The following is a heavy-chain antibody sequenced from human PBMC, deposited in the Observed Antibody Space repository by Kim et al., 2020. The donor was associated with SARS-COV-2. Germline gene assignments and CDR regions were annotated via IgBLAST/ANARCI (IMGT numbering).Heavy chain of an antibody. D-gene: IGHD5-12*01. CDR3: ARGGDGYNYRSEWGVPYYFDY. J-gene: IGHJ4*02. Sequence: SVKVSCKASGGTFSSYAISWVRQAPGQGLEWMGGIIPIFGTANYAQKFQGRVTITADESTSTAYMELSSLRSEDTAVYYCARGGDGYNYRSEWGVPYYFDYWGQGTLVTVSS. CDR1: GGTFSSYA. CDR2: IIPIFGTA. V-gene: IGHV1-69*13.